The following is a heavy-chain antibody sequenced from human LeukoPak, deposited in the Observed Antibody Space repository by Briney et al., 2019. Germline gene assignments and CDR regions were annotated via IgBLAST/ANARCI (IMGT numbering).Heavy chain of an antibody. CDR2: ISAYNGNT. D-gene: IGHD6-13*01. V-gene: IGHV1-18*01. J-gene: IGHJ6*03. CDR1: GYTFTNYG. CDR3: ARGLYSSSWTAHYYYYMDV. Sequence: ASVKVSCKASGYTFTNYGISWVRQAPGQGLEWMGWISAYNGNTNYAQKLQGRVTMTTDTSTSTAYMELRSLRSDDTAVYYCARGLYSSSWTAHYYYYMDVWGKGTTVTISS.